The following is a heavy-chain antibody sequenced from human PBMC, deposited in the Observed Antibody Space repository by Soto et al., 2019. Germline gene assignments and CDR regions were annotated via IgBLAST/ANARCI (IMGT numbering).Heavy chain of an antibody. CDR1: GGSISSYY. CDR2: IYYSGST. V-gene: IGHV4-59*01. D-gene: IGHD4-17*01. CDR3: ARRYGASFDY. Sequence: SETLSLTCTVSGGSISSYYWSWIRQPPGKRLEWIGYIYYSGSTNYNPSLKSRVTISVDTSKNQFSLKLSSVTAADTAVYYCARRYGASFDYWGQGTLVTVSS. J-gene: IGHJ4*02.